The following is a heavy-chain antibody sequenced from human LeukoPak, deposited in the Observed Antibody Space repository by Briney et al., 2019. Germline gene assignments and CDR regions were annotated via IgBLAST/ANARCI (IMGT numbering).Heavy chain of an antibody. V-gene: IGHV3-30*18. J-gene: IGHJ6*02. Sequence: GGSLRLSCAASGFTFSSYGMHWVRQAPGKGLEWVAVISYDGSNKYYADSVKGRFTISRDNSKNTLYLQMNSLGAEDTAVYYCAKNPDYYYYGMDVWGQGTTVTVSS. CDR1: GFTFSSYG. CDR2: ISYDGSNK. CDR3: AKNPDYYYYGMDV.